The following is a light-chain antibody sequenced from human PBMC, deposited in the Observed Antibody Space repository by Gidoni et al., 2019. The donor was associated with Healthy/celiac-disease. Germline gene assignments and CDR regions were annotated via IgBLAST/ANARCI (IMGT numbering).Light chain of an antibody. V-gene: IGKV1-39*01. CDR1: QSISSY. CDR2: AAS. Sequence: DIQMTQSPSSLSASVGDRVTITCRASQSISSYLNWYQQKPGKAPKLLIYAASSLQSGVPSRFSGSGSGTDFIITISSLQPEDFATYYCQQSYSTPPWTFGQGTKVEIK. CDR3: QQSYSTPPWT. J-gene: IGKJ1*01.